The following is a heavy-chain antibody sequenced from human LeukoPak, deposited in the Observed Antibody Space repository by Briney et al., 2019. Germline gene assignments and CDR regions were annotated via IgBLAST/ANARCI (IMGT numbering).Heavy chain of an antibody. V-gene: IGHV4-59*01. D-gene: IGHD6-19*01. CDR1: GGSISSYY. CDR2: IYYSGSI. J-gene: IGHJ6*04. CDR3: ARGWYSSGLTLVV. Sequence: PSETLSLTCTVSGGSISSYYWSWIRQPPGKGLEWMGYIYYSGSINYNPSLKSRVTISVDTSKNQFSLKLSSVTAADTAVYYCARGWYSSGLTLVVWGKGTTVTVSS.